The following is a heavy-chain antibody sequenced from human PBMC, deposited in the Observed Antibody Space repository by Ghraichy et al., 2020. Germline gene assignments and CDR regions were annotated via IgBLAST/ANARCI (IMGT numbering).Heavy chain of an antibody. D-gene: IGHD4-17*01. J-gene: IGHJ4*02. CDR2: IYSGGST. CDR3: ARGTVPRPYYFDY. Sequence: GGSLRLSCAASGFTVSSKYMSWVRQAPGKGLEWVSVIYSGGSTYYADSVKGRFTISRDNSKNTLYLQMNSLRAEDTAVYYCARGTVPRPYYFDYWGQGTLVTVSS. CDR1: GFTVSSKY. V-gene: IGHV3-53*01.